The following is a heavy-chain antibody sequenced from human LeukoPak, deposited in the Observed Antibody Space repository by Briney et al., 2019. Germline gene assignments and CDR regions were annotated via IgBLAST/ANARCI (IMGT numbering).Heavy chain of an antibody. CDR1: GFTFSSYG. V-gene: IGHV3-33*06. CDR2: IWYDGSNK. CDR3: AKEMSIVGATCGDPYFDY. D-gene: IGHD1-26*01. Sequence: GGSLRLSCAASGFTFSSYGMHWVRQAPGKGLEWVAVIWYDGSNKYYADSVKGRFTISRDNSKNTLYVQMNSLRAEDTAVYYCAKEMSIVGATCGDPYFDYWGQGTLVTVSS. J-gene: IGHJ4*02.